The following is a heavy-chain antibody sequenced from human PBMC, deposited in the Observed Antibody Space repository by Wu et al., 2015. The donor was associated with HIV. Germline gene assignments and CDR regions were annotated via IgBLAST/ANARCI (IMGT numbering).Heavy chain of an antibody. D-gene: IGHD3/OR15-3a*01. J-gene: IGHJ4*02. CDR2: ISDYERNI. Sequence: QVQLVQSGIEVKKSGASVTVSCKASGYNFNGFGIIWVRQAPGQGLEWMGWISDYERNIHYGQKFRGRLTLTADTVTSTAFLNLRNLTSDDTAIYYCARGLYHSNTGFFDFWGPGTLVTVSS. CDR1: GYNFNGFG. CDR3: ARGLYHSNTGFFDF. V-gene: IGHV1-18*01.